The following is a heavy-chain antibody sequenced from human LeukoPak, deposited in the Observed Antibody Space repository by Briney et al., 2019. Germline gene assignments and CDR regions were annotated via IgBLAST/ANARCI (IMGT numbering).Heavy chain of an antibody. Sequence: SEALSLTCAVSGYSIASGYYWAWIRQPPGKGLEWIGNIYHSGSTYYNASLKSRVTISVDTSKNQFSLKLSSVTAADTAVYYCARRYSNYFFDYWGQGTLVTVSS. CDR3: ARRYSNYFFDY. V-gene: IGHV4-38-2*01. D-gene: IGHD4-11*01. J-gene: IGHJ4*02. CDR2: IYHSGST. CDR1: GYSIASGYY.